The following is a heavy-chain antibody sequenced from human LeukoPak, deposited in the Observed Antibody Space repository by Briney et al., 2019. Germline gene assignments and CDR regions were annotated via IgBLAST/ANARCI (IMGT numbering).Heavy chain of an antibody. Sequence: PGGSLRLSCEAPGFSIEDFGMSWVRQPPGKGLEWVSGVTWNGGSTGYAASVEGRFTISRDNAKNSLYLQMNSLRAEDTALYYCAMKFSRDYYYMDVWGKGTTVTVSS. CDR3: AMKFSRDYYYMDV. CDR1: GFSIEDFG. J-gene: IGHJ6*03. CDR2: VTWNGGST. V-gene: IGHV3-20*04.